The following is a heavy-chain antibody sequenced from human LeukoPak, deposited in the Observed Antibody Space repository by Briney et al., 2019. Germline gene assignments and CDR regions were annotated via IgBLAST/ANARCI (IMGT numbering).Heavy chain of an antibody. V-gene: IGHV3-53*01. CDR2: IYSGGST. Sequence: PGGSLRLSCAASGFTVSSNYMSWVRQAPGKGLEWVSVIYSGGSTYYADSVKGRFTISRDNSKNTLYLQMNSLRAEDTAVYYCARFSSSSYGAFDIWGQGTMVTVSS. CDR3: ARFSSSSYGAFDI. J-gene: IGHJ3*02. CDR1: GFTVSSNY. D-gene: IGHD6-6*01.